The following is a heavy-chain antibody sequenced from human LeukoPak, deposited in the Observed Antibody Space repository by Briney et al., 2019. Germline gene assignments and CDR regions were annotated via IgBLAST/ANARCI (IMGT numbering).Heavy chain of an antibody. CDR3: ARDPSSGTHFDY. CDR1: VYILTHLY. V-gene: IGHV1-2*02. J-gene: IGHJ4*02. Sequence: SDTVPHQACVYILTHLYMQLLRQAPAPPLEGMGWVIHNNGGTKFAQKFRGRVTMTRDTSINTVFLELTRLRSDDTAVYYCARDPSSGTHFDYWGQGNLVTVSS. CDR2: VIHNNGGT. D-gene: IGHD1-1*01.